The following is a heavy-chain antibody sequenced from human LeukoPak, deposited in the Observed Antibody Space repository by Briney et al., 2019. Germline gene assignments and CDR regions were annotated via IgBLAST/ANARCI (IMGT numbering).Heavy chain of an antibody. CDR1: GSTFSSYW. CDR2: IKQDGSEK. J-gene: IGHJ4*02. V-gene: IGHV3-7*03. Sequence: PGGSLRLSCAASGSTFSSYWMSWVRQAPGKGLEWVANIKQDGSEKYYVDSVKGRFTISRDNAKNSLYLQMNSLRAEDTAVYYCARCGDIVVAEKAFDYWGQGTLVTVSS. D-gene: IGHD2-2*01. CDR3: ARCGDIVVAEKAFDY.